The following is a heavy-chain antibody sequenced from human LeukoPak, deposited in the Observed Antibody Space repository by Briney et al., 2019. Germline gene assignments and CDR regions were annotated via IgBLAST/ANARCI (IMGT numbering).Heavy chain of an antibody. CDR1: GFTFSSYA. CDR2: ISGSGGST. CDR3: AEQPLVTATIDY. V-gene: IGHV3-23*01. J-gene: IGHJ4*02. D-gene: IGHD2-21*02. Sequence: PGGSLRLSCAASGFTFSSYAMSWVRQAPGRGLEWVSAISGSGGSTYYADSVKGRFTISRDNSKNTLYLQMNSLRAEDTAVYYCAEQPLVTATIDYWGQGTLVTVSS.